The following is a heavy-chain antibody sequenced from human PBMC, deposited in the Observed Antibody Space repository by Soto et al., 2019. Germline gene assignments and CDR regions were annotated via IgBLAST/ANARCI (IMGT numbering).Heavy chain of an antibody. CDR1: GYTFTCYY. J-gene: IGHJ3*02. CDR2: INPNSGGT. D-gene: IGHD6-13*01. CDR3: ARVVSRETDAFDI. Sequence: ASVKVSCKASGYTFTCYYMHWVRQAPGQGLEWMGWINPNSGGTNYAQKFQGWVTMTRDTSISTAYMELSRLRSDDTAVYYCARVVSRETDAFDIWGQGTMVTVSS. V-gene: IGHV1-2*04.